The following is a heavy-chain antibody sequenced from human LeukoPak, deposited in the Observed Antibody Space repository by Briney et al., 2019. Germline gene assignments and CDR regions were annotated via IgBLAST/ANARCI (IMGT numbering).Heavy chain of an antibody. V-gene: IGHV4-34*01. Sequence: PSETLSLTCAVYDGSFSGYYWSWIRQPPGKGLEWIGEINHSGSTNYNPSLKSRVTISVDTSKNQFSLKLSSVTAAETAVYYCARAGYYGSGSYYNHPRGPPLYWGQGTLVTVSS. CDR1: DGSFSGYY. D-gene: IGHD3-10*01. CDR2: INHSGST. J-gene: IGHJ4*02. CDR3: ARAGYYGSGSYYNHPRGPPLY.